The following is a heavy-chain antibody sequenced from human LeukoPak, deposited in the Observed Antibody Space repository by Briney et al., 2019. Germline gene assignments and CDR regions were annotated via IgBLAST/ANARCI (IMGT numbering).Heavy chain of an antibody. V-gene: IGHV1-2*02. CDR2: INPDSGGT. D-gene: IGHD6-13*01. CDR1: GYTFTGYF. J-gene: IGHJ4*02. CDR3: ARVVDSSSRYYFDY. Sequence: ASVKVSCKASGYTFTGYFMHWVRQAPGQGLVWMVWINPDSGGTAYAQKFQGRVTMTRDPSISTAYMELSRLRSDDTAVYYCARVVDSSSRYYFDYWGQGTLVTVSS.